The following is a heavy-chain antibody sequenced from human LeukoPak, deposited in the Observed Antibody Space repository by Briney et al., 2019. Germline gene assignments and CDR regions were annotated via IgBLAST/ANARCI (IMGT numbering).Heavy chain of an antibody. CDR3: ANMQLVKGVFEI. Sequence: PGGSLRLSCAASGFIFSSFAMSWVRQAPGKGLDWVSGISGGSENAYYADSVKGRLTISRDNSKNTLDLHMTSLTADDTAVYYCANMQLVKGVFEIWGQGTRVTVSS. CDR1: GFIFSSFA. CDR2: ISGGSENA. V-gene: IGHV3-23*01. J-gene: IGHJ3*02. D-gene: IGHD6-13*01.